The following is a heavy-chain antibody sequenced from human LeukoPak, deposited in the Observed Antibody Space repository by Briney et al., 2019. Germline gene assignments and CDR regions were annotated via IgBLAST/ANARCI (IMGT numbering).Heavy chain of an antibody. J-gene: IGHJ4*02. Sequence: GGSLRLSCAASGFTFSHYAMHWVRQAPGKGLEGVAVIWSDGSNQFYADPVKGRFTISRDDSQKTVFLQMNSLRAEDTAIYYCAKDAQRGFDYSNSLEYWGQGTLVTVSS. V-gene: IGHV3-33*06. CDR3: AKDAQRGFDYSNSLEY. CDR2: IWSDGSNQ. D-gene: IGHD4-11*01. CDR1: GFTFSHYA.